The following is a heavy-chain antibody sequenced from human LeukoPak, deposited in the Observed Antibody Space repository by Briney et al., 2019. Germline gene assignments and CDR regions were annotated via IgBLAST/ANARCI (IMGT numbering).Heavy chain of an antibody. V-gene: IGHV1-2*02. Sequence: ASVTVSCTASGYTFTGYYMHWVRQAPGQGLEWMGWINPNSGGTNYAQKFQGRVTMTRNTSISTAYMELSSLRSEDTAVYYCARAGSGWYEANLDYWGQGTLVTASS. CDR1: GYTFTGYY. J-gene: IGHJ4*02. D-gene: IGHD6-19*01. CDR2: INPNSGGT. CDR3: ARAGSGWYEANLDY.